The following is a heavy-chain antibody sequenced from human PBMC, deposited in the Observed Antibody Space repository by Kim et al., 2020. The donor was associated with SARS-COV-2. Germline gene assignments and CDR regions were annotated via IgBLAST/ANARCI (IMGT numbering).Heavy chain of an antibody. J-gene: IGHJ4*02. Sequence: GGSLRLSCAASGFTFGDYAMHWVRQAPGKGLEWVSGISWNSGSIGYADSVKGRFTISRDNAKNSLYLQMNSLRAEDTALYDCAKEPYDYVWGSYGPFDYWGQGTLVTVSS. V-gene: IGHV3-9*01. CDR3: AKEPYDYVWGSYGPFDY. CDR2: ISWNSGSI. D-gene: IGHD3-16*01. CDR1: GFTFGDYA.